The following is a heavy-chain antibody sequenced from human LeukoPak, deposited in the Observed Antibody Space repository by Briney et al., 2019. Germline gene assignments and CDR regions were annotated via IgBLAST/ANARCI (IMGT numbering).Heavy chain of an antibody. CDR3: ARENLWQGYDILTGYFGNNWFDP. Sequence: SVKVSCKASGGTFSSYAISWVRQAPGQGLEWMGRIIPIFGTANYAQKFQGRVTITTDESTSTAYMVLSSLRSEDTAVYYWARENLWQGYDILTGYFGNNWFDPWGQGTLVTVSS. D-gene: IGHD3-9*01. V-gene: IGHV1-69*05. CDR2: IIPIFGTA. CDR1: GGTFSSYA. J-gene: IGHJ5*02.